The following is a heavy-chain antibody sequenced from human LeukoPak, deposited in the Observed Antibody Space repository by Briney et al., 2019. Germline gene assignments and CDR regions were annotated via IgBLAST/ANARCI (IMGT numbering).Heavy chain of an antibody. CDR2: IYWDDDR. Sequence: GPTLVKPTQTLTLTCTFSGFSLSTSGVGVGWFRQPPGKALEWLAPIYWDDDRRYRPSLKSRPTITKGSSNSQVALTITNMDPVDTAKYYSAHSATKVRGVKPYYFDYWGQGTLVTVSS. V-gene: IGHV2-5*02. CDR3: AHSATKVRGVKPYYFDY. D-gene: IGHD3-10*01. J-gene: IGHJ4*02. CDR1: GFSLSTSGVG.